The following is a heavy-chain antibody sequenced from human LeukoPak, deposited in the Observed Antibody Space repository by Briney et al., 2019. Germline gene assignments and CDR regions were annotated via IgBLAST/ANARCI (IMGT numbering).Heavy chain of an antibody. V-gene: IGHV1-2*04. CDR1: GYTFTGYY. CDR3: ARGGVVPAAGWFDP. Sequence: ASVKVSCKASGYTFTGYYMHWVRQVPGQGLEWMGWINPNSGGTNYAQKFQGWVTMTRDTSISTVYMELSRLRSDDTAVYYCARGGVVPAAGWFDPWGQGTLVTVSS. CDR2: INPNSGGT. D-gene: IGHD2-2*01. J-gene: IGHJ5*02.